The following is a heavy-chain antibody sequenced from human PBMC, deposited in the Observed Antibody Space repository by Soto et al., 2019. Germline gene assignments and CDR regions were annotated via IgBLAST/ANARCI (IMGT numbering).Heavy chain of an antibody. Sequence: EVQLLESGGGLVQPGGSLRLSCAVSGFTFSSYAMSWVRQAPGKGLEWVSAISGSGGSTYYADSVKGRFTISRDNSKNTLYLQMNSLRAEDTAVYYCAKDRLYYDSSGSYAFDIWGQGTMVTVSS. CDR3: AKDRLYYDSSGSYAFDI. CDR2: ISGSGGST. D-gene: IGHD3-22*01. V-gene: IGHV3-23*01. J-gene: IGHJ3*02. CDR1: GFTFSSYA.